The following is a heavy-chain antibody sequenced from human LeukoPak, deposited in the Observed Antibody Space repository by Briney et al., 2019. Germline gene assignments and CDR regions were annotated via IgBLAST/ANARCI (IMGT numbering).Heavy chain of an antibody. V-gene: IGHV5-51*01. CDR1: GYSFTSYW. Sequence: GESLKISCKASGYSFTSYWIGWVRQMPGKGLEWMGIIYSGDSETRYSPSFQGQVTISGDKSISTAYLQWSSLKASDTALYYCATASSGWYLDNWGQGTLVTVSS. D-gene: IGHD6-19*01. J-gene: IGHJ4*02. CDR3: ATASSGWYLDN. CDR2: IYSGDSET.